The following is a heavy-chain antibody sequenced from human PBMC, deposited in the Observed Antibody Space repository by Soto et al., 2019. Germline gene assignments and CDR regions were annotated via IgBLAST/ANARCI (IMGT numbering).Heavy chain of an antibody. Sequence: GESLKISCAASGFTFSSYAMSWVRQAPGKGLEWVSAISGSGGSTYYADSVKGRFTISRDNSKNTLYLQMNSLRAEDTAVYYCAKDLTTVFTYPSYYFDYWGQGTLVTVSS. CDR2: ISGSGGST. D-gene: IGHD4-17*01. CDR1: GFTFSSYA. CDR3: AKDLTTVFTYPSYYFDY. V-gene: IGHV3-23*01. J-gene: IGHJ4*02.